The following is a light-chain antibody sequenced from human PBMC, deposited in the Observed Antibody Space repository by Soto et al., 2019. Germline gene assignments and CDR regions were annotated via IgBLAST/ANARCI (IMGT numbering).Light chain of an antibody. CDR3: QQSYSTPRLT. CDR1: QSISSY. Sequence: DIQMTQSPSSLSASVGDRVTITCRASQSISSYLNWYQQKPGKAPKLLIYAASSLQSGVPSRFSGSGSGTDFTLTISSLHPEDFATYYWQQSYSTPRLTFGGGTKVEIK. J-gene: IGKJ4*01. V-gene: IGKV1-39*01. CDR2: AAS.